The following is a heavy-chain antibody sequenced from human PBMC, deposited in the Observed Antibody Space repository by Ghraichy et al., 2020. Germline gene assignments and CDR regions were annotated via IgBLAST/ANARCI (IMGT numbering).Heavy chain of an antibody. V-gene: IGHV4-31*03. CDR3: ASCFIAAAGTGYFDY. J-gene: IGHJ4*02. D-gene: IGHD6-13*01. Sequence: TLSLTCTVSGGSISSGGYYWSWIRQHPGKGLEWIGYIYYSGSTYYNPSLKSRVTISVDTSKNQFSLKLSSVTAADTAVYYCASCFIAAAGTGYFDYWGQGTLVTVSS. CDR2: IYYSGST. CDR1: GGSISSGGYY.